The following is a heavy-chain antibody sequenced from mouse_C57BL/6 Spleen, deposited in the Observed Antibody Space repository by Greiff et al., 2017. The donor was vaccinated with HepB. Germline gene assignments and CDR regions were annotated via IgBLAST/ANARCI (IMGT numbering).Heavy chain of an antibody. CDR2: ISSGSSTI. CDR3: ARDYYGSRIYWYFDV. J-gene: IGHJ1*03. CDR1: GFTFSDYG. Sequence: EVQLQESGGGLVKPGGSLKLSCAASGFTFSDYGMHWVRQAPEKGLEWVAYISSGSSTIYYADTVKGRFTITRDNAKNTLFLQMTSLRSEDTAMYYCARDYYGSRIYWYFDVWGTGTTVTVSS. V-gene: IGHV5-17*01. D-gene: IGHD1-1*01.